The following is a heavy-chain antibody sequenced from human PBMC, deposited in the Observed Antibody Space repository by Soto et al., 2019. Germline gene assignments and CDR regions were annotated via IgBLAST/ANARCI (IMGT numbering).Heavy chain of an antibody. CDR2: MYYSGGT. CDR3: GRHATPRGMGWFDP. J-gene: IGHJ5*02. V-gene: IGHV4-59*08. CDR1: GGSISSYY. D-gene: IGHD2-8*01. Sequence: SETLSLTCIVSGGSISSYYWGWFRQPPGKGLEWIGYMYYSGGTNYNPSLKGRVTISVDTSKNQFSLKLNSVTAADTAVYYCGRHATPRGMGWFDPWGQGTLVTVFS.